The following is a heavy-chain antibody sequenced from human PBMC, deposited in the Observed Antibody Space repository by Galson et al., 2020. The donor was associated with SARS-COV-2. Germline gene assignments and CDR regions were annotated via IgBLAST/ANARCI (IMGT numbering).Heavy chain of an antibody. V-gene: IGHV1-2*02. CDR1: GYTFTGYY. CDR3: ARDTEVVPTVFSSLNWFVP. D-gene: IGHD5-12*01. J-gene: IGHJ5*02. Sequence: GESLKISCKASGYTFTGYYMHWVRQAPGQGLEWMGWINPRSGGTGYAQRFQGRVTITRDTSITTAYMELRRLSSDDTAIYYCARDTEVVPTVFSSLNWFVPWGQGPLVPVSS. CDR2: INPRSGGT.